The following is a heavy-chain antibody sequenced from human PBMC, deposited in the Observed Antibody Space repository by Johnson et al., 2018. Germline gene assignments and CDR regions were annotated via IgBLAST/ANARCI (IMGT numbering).Heavy chain of an antibody. CDR2: LGGEGSGP. J-gene: IGHJ6*03. V-gene: IGHV3-74*03. CDR3: AKDIRGPHDYYYYYYMDV. Sequence: VQLQESGGGLVQPGGSMRLSCAVSGFTFRDYPMHWVRQALGKGLVWVSRLGGEGSGPAYAGAVKGRFTIARDNTKRTLYLQMNRLRAEDTALYYCAKDIRGPHDYYYYYYMDVWGKGTTVTVSS. CDR1: GFTFRDYP. D-gene: IGHD1-14*01.